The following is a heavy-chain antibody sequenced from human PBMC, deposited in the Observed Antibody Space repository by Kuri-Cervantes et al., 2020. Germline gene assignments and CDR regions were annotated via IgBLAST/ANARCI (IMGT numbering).Heavy chain of an antibody. V-gene: IGHV1-46*01. Sequence: ASVKVSCKASGYTFTSYDINWVRQATGQGLEWMGIINPSGGSTSYAQKFQGRVTMTRDTSTSTVYMELSSLRSEDTAVYYCARGGSGSYVSDDPFDYWGQGTLVTVSS. CDR1: GYTFTSYD. CDR3: ARGGSGSYVSDDPFDY. D-gene: IGHD1-26*01. CDR2: INPSGGST. J-gene: IGHJ4*02.